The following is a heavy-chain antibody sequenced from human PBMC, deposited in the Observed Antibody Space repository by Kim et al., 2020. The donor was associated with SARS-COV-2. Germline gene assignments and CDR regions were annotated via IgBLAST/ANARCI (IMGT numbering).Heavy chain of an antibody. Sequence: GGSLRLSCAASGFTFSSCAMSWVRQAPGKGLEWVSAISGSGGRTYYADSVKGRFTISRDNSKNTVDLQMNSLRAEDTAVYYFVKEGVPAADYGMDGWGQG. CDR3: VKEGVPAADYGMDG. CDR2: ISGSGGRT. CDR1: GFTFSSCA. V-gene: IGHV3-23*01. D-gene: IGHD2-2*01. J-gene: IGHJ6*02.